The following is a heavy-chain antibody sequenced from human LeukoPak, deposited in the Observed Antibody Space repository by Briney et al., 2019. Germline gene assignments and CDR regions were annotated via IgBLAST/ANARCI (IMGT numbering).Heavy chain of an antibody. D-gene: IGHD2-15*01. V-gene: IGHV3-30*02. CDR1: GFTFSRYG. J-gene: IGHJ4*02. CDR3: AKLACSGGSCYLGEVAH. Sequence: GGSLRLSCAASGFTFSRYGMHWFRQAPGKGLEWVTFIEYDERNQDYADSVKGRFTISRDNSKNTLFLLMDSLRAEDTAVYYCAKLACSGGSCYLGEVAHWGQGTLVTVSS. CDR2: IEYDERNQ.